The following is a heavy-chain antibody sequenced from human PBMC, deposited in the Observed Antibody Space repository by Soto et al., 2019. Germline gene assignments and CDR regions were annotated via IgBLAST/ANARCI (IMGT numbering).Heavy chain of an antibody. D-gene: IGHD3-3*01. CDR1: GYTFTSYA. V-gene: IGHV1-3*01. J-gene: IGHJ4*02. Sequence: ASVKVSCKASGYTFTSYAMHWVRQAPGQRLEWMGWINAGNGNTKYSQKFQGRVTITRDTSASTAYMGLSSLRSEDTAVYYCASGLEYDSWSAYYFDYWGQGTLVTVSS. CDR3: ASGLEYDSWSAYYFDY. CDR2: INAGNGNT.